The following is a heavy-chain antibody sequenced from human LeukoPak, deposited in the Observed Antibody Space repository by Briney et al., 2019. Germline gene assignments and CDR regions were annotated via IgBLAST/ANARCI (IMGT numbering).Heavy chain of an antibody. J-gene: IGHJ4*02. V-gene: IGHV1-2*02. CDR3: ARDRGTMIVVAPGVFDY. CDR2: VNPNSGGT. Sequence: ASVKVSCKASGYTFTGYYMHWMRQAPGQGLEWMGWVNPNSGGTNYAQKFQGRVTMTRDTSISTAYMELSRLRSDDTAVYYCARDRGTMIVVAPGVFDYWGQGTLVTVSS. D-gene: IGHD3-22*01. CDR1: GYTFTGYY.